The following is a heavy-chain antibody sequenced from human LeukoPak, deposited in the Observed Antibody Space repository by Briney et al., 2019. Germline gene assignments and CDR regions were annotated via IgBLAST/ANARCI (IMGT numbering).Heavy chain of an antibody. CDR1: GYSFTTYW. J-gene: IGHJ4*02. Sequence: GESLQISCKASGYSFTTYWIGWVRQMPGMGLEWMGFIYGGGTDTRYSPSFQGQVTISIDKSINTAYLQWSSLEASDTSIYYCARTGEGKYYFDYWGQGTLVTVSS. CDR3: ARTGEGKYYFDY. CDR2: IYGGGTDT. V-gene: IGHV5-51*01.